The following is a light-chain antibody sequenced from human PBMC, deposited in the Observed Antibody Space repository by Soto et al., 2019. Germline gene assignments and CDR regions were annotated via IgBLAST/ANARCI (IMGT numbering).Light chain of an antibody. CDR3: QQYNTRPQT. CDR2: GAS. Sequence: VLTQSPATLSLSPWERATLSCRHSQNVGSNLAWYQHKPGQPPRLLISGASTRATGVPDRFSGSGSETEFALTISSLQSEDFIVYFCQQYNTRPQTFGQGTKVDIK. V-gene: IGKV3-15*01. CDR1: QNVGSN. J-gene: IGKJ1*01.